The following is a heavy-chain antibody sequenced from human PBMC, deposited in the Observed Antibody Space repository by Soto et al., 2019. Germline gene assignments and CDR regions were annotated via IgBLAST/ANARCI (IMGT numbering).Heavy chain of an antibody. CDR3: AREYSSSWKYYYYYYGMDV. CDR2: TYYRSKWYN. CDR1: GDSVSSNSAA. Sequence: SQTLSLTCAISGDSVSSNSAAWNWIRQSPSRGLEWLGRTYYRSKWYNDYAVSVKSRITINPDTSKNQFSLQLNSVTPEDTAVYYCAREYSSSWKYYYYYYGMDVWGQGTTVTVSS. D-gene: IGHD6-13*01. V-gene: IGHV6-1*01. J-gene: IGHJ6*02.